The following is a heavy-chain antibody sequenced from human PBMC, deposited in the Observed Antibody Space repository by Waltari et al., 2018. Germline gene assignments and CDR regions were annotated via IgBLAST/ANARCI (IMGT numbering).Heavy chain of an antibody. CDR3: AKDMTRVFGCYYYYGMDV. V-gene: IGHV3-9*01. CDR2: ISWNSGSI. Sequence: EVQLVESGGGLVQPGRSLRLSCAASGFTFDDYAMHWVRQAPGKGLEWVSGISWNSGSIGYADSVKGRFTISRDNAKNSLYLQMNSLRAEDTALYYCAKDMTRVFGCYYYYGMDVWGQGTTVTVSS. D-gene: IGHD4-17*01. J-gene: IGHJ6*02. CDR1: GFTFDDYA.